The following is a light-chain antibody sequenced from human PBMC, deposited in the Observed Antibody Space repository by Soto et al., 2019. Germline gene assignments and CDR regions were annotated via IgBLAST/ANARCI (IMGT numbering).Light chain of an antibody. CDR1: SSDVGGYNY. J-gene: IGLJ1*01. CDR3: CSYAGSYTHYV. V-gene: IGLV2-11*01. Sequence: QSALTQPRSVSGSPGQSVTISCTGTSSDVGGYNYVSWYQQHPGKAPKLMIYDVSKRPSGVTDRFSGSKSGNTASLTISWLQAEDEADYYSCSYAGSYTHYVFGTGTKVTV. CDR2: DVS.